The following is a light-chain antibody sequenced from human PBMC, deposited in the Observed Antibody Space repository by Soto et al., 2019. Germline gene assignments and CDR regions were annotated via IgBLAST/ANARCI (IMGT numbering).Light chain of an antibody. CDR3: QQYNSYPWT. Sequence: DIQMTQSPSTLSASVGDRFTITCRASQSISSWLAWYQQKPGKAPKLLIYDASNLESGVPSNFSGSGSGTEFTLTISSLQPEDFATYYCQQYNSYPWTFGQGTKVDIK. V-gene: IGKV1-5*01. CDR1: QSISSW. CDR2: DAS. J-gene: IGKJ1*01.